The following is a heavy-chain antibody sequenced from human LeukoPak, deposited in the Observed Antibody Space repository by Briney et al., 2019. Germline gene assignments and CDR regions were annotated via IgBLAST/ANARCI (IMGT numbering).Heavy chain of an antibody. CDR1: GFTVSGNY. D-gene: IGHD4-17*01. CDR3: ASRYGDYGYGLDV. J-gene: IGHJ6*02. Sequence: GGSLRLSCAAPGFTVSGNYMRSVRQAPGKGLKWVSFTYSGGSTYYAESVKGRFTVSRHNSKNTLYLQMLTLRGADTAVYYCASRYGDYGYGLDVWGQGTTVTVSS. V-gene: IGHV3-53*04. CDR2: TYSGGST.